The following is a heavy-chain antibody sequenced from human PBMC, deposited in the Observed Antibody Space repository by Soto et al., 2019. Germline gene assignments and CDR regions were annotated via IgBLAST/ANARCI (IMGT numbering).Heavy chain of an antibody. D-gene: IGHD3-16*01. J-gene: IGHJ4*02. CDR2: ISDSADNT. CDR1: GFTFSSYA. Sequence: EVQLLESGGGLVQPGGSLRLSCAASGFTFSSYAMSWVRQAPGKGLEWVSAISDSADNTYYADSVKGRFTISRDNSRNTLYLQLSSLRAEDTAVYYCAKHRWGSLCFDYWGQGTLVTVSS. CDR3: AKHRWGSLCFDY. V-gene: IGHV3-23*01.